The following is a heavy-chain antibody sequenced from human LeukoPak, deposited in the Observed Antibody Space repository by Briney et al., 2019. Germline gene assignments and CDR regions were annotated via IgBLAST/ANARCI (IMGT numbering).Heavy chain of an antibody. Sequence: GASVKVSCKASGYTFTSYGISWVRQAPGQGLEWMGIINPSGGSTSYAQKFQGRVTMTRDTSTSTVYMELSSLRSEDTAVYYCARVASRGVVTAALDYWGQGTLVTVSS. J-gene: IGHJ4*02. CDR3: ARVASRGVVTAALDY. D-gene: IGHD2-21*02. CDR1: GYTFTSYG. V-gene: IGHV1-46*01. CDR2: INPSGGST.